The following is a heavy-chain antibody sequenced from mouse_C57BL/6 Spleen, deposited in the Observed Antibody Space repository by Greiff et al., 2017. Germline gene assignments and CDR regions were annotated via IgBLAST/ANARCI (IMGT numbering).Heavy chain of an antibody. Sequence: DVKLVESGGGLVKPGGSLKLSCAASGFTFSSYAMSWVRQTPEKRLEWVATISAGGSYTYYPDNVKGRFTISRDNAKNNLYLQMSHLKSEDTAMYYCARGNYGSSYAWFAYWGQGTLVTVSA. J-gene: IGHJ3*01. CDR1: GFTFSSYA. CDR2: ISAGGSYT. V-gene: IGHV5-4*03. D-gene: IGHD1-1*01. CDR3: ARGNYGSSYAWFAY.